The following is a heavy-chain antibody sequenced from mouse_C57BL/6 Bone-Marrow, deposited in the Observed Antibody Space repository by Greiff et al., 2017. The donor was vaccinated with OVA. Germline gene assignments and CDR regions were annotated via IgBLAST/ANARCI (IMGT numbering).Heavy chain of an antibody. CDR1: GFTFSDYG. CDR3: ARPGTTYYFDY. V-gene: IGHV5-17*01. D-gene: IGHD1-1*01. CDR2: ISSGSSTI. J-gene: IGHJ2*01. Sequence: EVKLMESGGGLVKPGGSLKLSCAASGFTFSDYGMHWVRQAPEKGLEWVAYISSGSSTIYYADTVKGRFTISRDNAKNTLFLQMTSLRSEDTAMYYCARPGTTYYFDYWGQGTTLTVSS.